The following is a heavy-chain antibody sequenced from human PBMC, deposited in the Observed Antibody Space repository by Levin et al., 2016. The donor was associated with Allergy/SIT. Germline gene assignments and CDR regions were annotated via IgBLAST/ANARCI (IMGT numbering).Heavy chain of an antibody. V-gene: IGHV4-4*02. Sequence: SETLSLTCVVSGGSINTYNYWSWVRQTPGEGLEWIGEIHHRGTTFYNPSLRSRVTISVDKSKNQFSLKMTSVTAADTAIYYCARQDRRDFWSGYWLGSWGQGTLVTVSS. CDR1: GGSINTYNY. CDR2: IHHRGTT. D-gene: IGHD3-3*01. J-gene: IGHJ4*02. CDR3: ARQDRRDFWSGYWLGS.